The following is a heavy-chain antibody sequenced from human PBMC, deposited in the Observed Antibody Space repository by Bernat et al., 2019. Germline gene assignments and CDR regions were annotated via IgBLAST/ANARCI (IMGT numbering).Heavy chain of an antibody. CDR3: TRSGALAVQTFDY. D-gene: IGHD6-19*01. V-gene: IGHV3-73*01. CDR1: GFTFSDST. CDR2: VRTKANSYTT. J-gene: IGHJ4*02. Sequence: EVQLAESGGGLVQPGGSLKLSCAASGFTFSDSTMQWVRQASGKGLEWVGRVRTKANSYTTSYAASVKGRFTISRDDSRNMAYLQMNSLKIEDTAVYYCTRSGALAVQTFDYWGQGTLVTVSS.